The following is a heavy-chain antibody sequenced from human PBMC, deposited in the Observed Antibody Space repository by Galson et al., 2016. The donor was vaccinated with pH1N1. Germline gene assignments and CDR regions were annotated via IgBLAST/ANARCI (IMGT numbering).Heavy chain of an antibody. CDR2: IYSGGTT. V-gene: IGHV3-53*01. CDR1: GFTVTDNY. J-gene: IGHJ3*01. Sequence: SLRLSCAASGFTVTDNYMNWVRRAPGKGLEWVSVIYSGGTTHFADSVKGRFAISRDSSTNTMYLQMNGLRVEDTAVYYCARERGNYPDDSFDVWGHGTMVTVSS. CDR3: ARERGNYPDDSFDV. D-gene: IGHD3-16*02.